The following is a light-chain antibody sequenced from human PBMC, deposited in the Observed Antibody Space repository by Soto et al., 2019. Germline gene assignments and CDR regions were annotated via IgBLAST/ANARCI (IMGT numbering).Light chain of an antibody. CDR3: QQYDNLPLT. V-gene: IGKV1-33*01. CDR2: DAS. J-gene: IGKJ4*01. CDR1: QDISNY. Sequence: DIQMNQYPSALSASVGDRVTITCQASQDISNYLNWYQQKPGKAPKLLIYDASNLETGVPSRFSGSGSGTDFTYTISSLQPEDTATYYCQQYDNLPLTFGGGTKVDIK.